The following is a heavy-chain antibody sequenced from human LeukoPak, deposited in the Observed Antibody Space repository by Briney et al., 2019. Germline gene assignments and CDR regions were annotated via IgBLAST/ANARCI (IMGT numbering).Heavy chain of an antibody. V-gene: IGHV3-23*01. CDR1: GFSEFTFHNYA. Sequence: GGSLRLSCAGSGFSEFTFHNYAMSWVRQAPGKGLEWVSAISGSGGSTYYADSVKGRFTISRDNSKNTLYLQMNSLRAEDTAVYYCARDARQQLVERFDYWAREPWSPSPQ. CDR3: ARDARQQLVERFDY. CDR2: ISGSGGST. J-gene: IGHJ4*02. D-gene: IGHD6-13*01.